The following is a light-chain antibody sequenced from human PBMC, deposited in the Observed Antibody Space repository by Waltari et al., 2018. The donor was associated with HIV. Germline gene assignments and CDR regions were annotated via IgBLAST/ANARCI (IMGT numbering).Light chain of an antibody. Sequence: QSVLTQPPSVSGAPGQRVTISCTGSSSNIGAGFDVHWYQQLPGTAPKLLIYGNSKRPSGVPYRFSGSKSGTSASLAITGLQAEDEADCYCQSYDSSLRGYVFGTGTKVTVL. J-gene: IGLJ1*01. V-gene: IGLV1-40*01. CDR1: SSNIGAGFD. CDR3: QSYDSSLRGYV. CDR2: GNS.